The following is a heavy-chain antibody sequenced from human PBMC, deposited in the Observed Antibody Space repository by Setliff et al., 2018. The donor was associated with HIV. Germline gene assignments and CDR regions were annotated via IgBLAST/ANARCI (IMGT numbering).Heavy chain of an antibody. CDR2: INHSGST. D-gene: IGHD3-22*01. CDR3: ARVSYDSSGYYIYYYYYMDV. J-gene: IGHJ6*03. V-gene: IGHV4-34*01. Sequence: ETLSLTCAVYGGSFSGYYWSWIRQPPGKGLEWIGEINHSGSTNYNPSLKSRVTISVDTSKNQFSLKLSSVTAADTAVYYCARVSYDSSGYYIYYYYYMDVWGKGTTVTVSS. CDR1: GGSFSGYY.